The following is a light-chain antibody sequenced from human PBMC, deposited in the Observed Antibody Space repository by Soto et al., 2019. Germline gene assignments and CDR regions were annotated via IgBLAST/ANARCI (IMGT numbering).Light chain of an antibody. J-gene: IGKJ5*01. CDR3: QQANSFPLT. CDR1: QGISNW. Sequence: DIQMTQSPSSLSASVGDRVTITCRASQGISNWLAWYQQKPGKAPELLIYAASALHSGVPSRFSGSGSGTDFPLTISSLQPEDFATYYCQQANSFPLTFGQGTRLEIK. CDR2: AAS. V-gene: IGKV1-12*01.